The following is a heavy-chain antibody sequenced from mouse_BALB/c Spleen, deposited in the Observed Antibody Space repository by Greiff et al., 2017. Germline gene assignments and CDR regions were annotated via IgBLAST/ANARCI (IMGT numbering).Heavy chain of an antibody. D-gene: IGHD4-1*01. CDR2: INPSNGGT. J-gene: IGHJ4*01. V-gene: IGHV1S81*02. CDR1: GYTFTSYY. Sequence: VQLQQPGAELVKPGASVKLSCKASGYTFTSYYMYWVKQRPGQGLEWIGGINPSNGGTNFNEKFKSKATLTVDKSSSTAYMQLSSLTSEDSAVYYCTRSLTGYYYAMDYWGQGTSVTVSS. CDR3: TRSLTGYYYAMDY.